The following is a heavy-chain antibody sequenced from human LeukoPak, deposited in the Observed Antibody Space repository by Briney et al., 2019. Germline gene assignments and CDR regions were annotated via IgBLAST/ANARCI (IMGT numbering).Heavy chain of an antibody. CDR3: ARGPKGKYYFDY. CDR1: GFTFSSYD. J-gene: IGHJ4*02. Sequence: GGSLRLSCAASGFTFSSYDMHWVRQATGKGLEWVSAIGTAGDTYYPGSVKGRFTISRDSSKNTLYLQMNSLRAEDTAVYYCARGPKGKYYFDYWGQGTLVTVSS. V-gene: IGHV3-13*01. CDR2: IGTAGDT.